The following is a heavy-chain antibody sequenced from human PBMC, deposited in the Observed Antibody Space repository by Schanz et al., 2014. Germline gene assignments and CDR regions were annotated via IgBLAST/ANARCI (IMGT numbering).Heavy chain of an antibody. V-gene: IGHV3-30*04. CDR2: TSTDGTKT. D-gene: IGHD3-16*01. CDR1: GITFSDYA. J-gene: IGHJ3*01. Sequence: QVQLVESGGALEQPGGSLRLSCAASGITFSDYAMSWVRQAPGQGLEKVAVTSTDGTKTYYAASVRGRFTISRDNSKNTVYLQMNSLRSEDTAVYYCTRDRGALINHNDALDLWGQGTMVSVSS. CDR3: TRDRGALINHNDALDL.